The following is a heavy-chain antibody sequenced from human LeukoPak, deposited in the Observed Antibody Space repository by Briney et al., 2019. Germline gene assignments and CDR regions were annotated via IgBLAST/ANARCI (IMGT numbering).Heavy chain of an antibody. Sequence: SETLSLTCTVSGGSISSYYWSWIRQPPGKGLELIGSIYYSGSTNYNPSLKSRVTISVDTSKNQFSLKLSSVTAADTAVYYGARSREYQRPWGWYFDLWGRGTLVTVSS. CDR2: IYYSGST. CDR1: GGSISSYY. D-gene: IGHD2-2*01. CDR3: ARSREYQRPWGWYFDL. V-gene: IGHV4-59*12. J-gene: IGHJ2*01.